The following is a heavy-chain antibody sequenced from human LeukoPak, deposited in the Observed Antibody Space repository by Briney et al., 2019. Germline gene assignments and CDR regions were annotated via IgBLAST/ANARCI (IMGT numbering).Heavy chain of an antibody. CDR1: GGSISSYY. CDR2: IYYSGST. CDR3: ARHEYSGSYYGLSWFDP. V-gene: IGHV4-59*08. Sequence: NPSETLSLTCTVSGGSISSYYWSWIRQPPGKGLEWIGYIYYSGSTNYNPSLKSRVTISVDTSKNQLSLKLSSLTAADTAVYYCARHEYSGSYYGLSWFDPWGQGTLVTVSS. D-gene: IGHD1-26*01. J-gene: IGHJ5*02.